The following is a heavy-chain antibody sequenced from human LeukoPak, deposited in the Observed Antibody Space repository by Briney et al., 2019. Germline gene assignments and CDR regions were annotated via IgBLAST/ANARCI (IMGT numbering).Heavy chain of an antibody. CDR3: TKDLHCSGGSCYDWFDP. Sequence: GGSLRLSCAASGFTFSNYGMQWVRQAPGKGLEWVAVLWSDGNNKYYADSVKGRFTISRDNSTNTLSLQMNSLRAEDTAVYYCTKDLHCSGGSCYDWFDPWGQGTLVTVSS. V-gene: IGHV3-33*06. CDR1: GFTFSNYG. D-gene: IGHD2-15*01. J-gene: IGHJ5*02. CDR2: LWSDGNNK.